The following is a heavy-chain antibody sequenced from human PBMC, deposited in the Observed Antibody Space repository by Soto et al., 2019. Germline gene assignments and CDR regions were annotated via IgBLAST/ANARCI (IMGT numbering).Heavy chain of an antibody. CDR3: ARHEWLQLWLVTEY. V-gene: IGHV4-39*01. CDR2: IYHSGNT. J-gene: IGHJ4*02. Sequence: PSETLSLTCTVSGDSISSYFWGWIRQPPGKGLEWIGTIYHSGNTYYNPTLKSRVAISVDMSKNQFSLRLNSVTAADTAVYYCARHEWLQLWLVTEYWGQGALVTVSS. CDR1: GDSISSYF. D-gene: IGHD5-18*01.